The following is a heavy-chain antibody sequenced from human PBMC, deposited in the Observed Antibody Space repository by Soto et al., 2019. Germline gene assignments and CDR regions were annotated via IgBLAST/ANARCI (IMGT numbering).Heavy chain of an antibody. CDR1: GFTFSSYA. V-gene: IGHV3-23*01. J-gene: IGHJ6*02. Sequence: EGSLRLSCAASGFTFSSYAMSWVRQAPGKGLEWVSAISGSGGSTYYADSVKGRFTISRDNSKNTLYLQMNSLRAEDTAVYYCAKDGARFVAVAAPRYYYYGMDVWGQGTTVTVSS. D-gene: IGHD6-19*01. CDR2: ISGSGGST. CDR3: AKDGARFVAVAAPRYYYYGMDV.